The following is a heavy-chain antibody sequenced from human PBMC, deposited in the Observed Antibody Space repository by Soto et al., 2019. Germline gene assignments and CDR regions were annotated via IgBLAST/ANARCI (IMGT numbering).Heavy chain of an antibody. CDR2: ISSSGDYT. J-gene: IGHJ4*02. CDR3: ATYRFDWLWD. CDR1: RFTFSDYS. V-gene: IGHV3-11*03. D-gene: IGHD3-9*01. Sequence: GGSLRLSCAASRFTFSDYSMSWIRQAPGKGLEWISYISSSGDYTDYADSVKARFTISRDNAKNSLYLQMNSLRPEDTAVYCCATYRFDWLWDWGQGTLVTVSS.